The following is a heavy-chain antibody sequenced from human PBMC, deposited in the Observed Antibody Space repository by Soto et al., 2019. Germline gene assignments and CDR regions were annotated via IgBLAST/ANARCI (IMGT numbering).Heavy chain of an antibody. J-gene: IGHJ4*02. Sequence: GGSLRLSCAASGFTCSNYAMIWVRQAPGKGLEWVSAIGGSGGSTYYADSVKGRFAISRDNSENTLYLQMNSLRAEDTAVYYCAKGVVVTTAAFDYWGQGTLVTVSS. V-gene: IGHV3-23*01. D-gene: IGHD3-22*01. CDR3: AKGVVVTTAAFDY. CDR2: IGGSGGST. CDR1: GFTCSNYA.